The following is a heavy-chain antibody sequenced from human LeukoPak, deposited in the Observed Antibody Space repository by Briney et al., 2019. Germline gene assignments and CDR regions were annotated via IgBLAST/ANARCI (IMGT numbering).Heavy chain of an antibody. CDR2: INPSGGST. Sequence: GASVKVSCKASGYTFTSYYMHWVRQAPGQGLEWMGIINPSGGSTSYAQKFQGRVTMTRDTSTSTVYMELSSLRSEDTAVYYCARDQQPSYSSSSPNTFDYWGQGTLVTVSS. CDR1: GYTFTSYY. J-gene: IGHJ4*02. D-gene: IGHD6-6*01. CDR3: ARDQQPSYSSSSPNTFDY. V-gene: IGHV1-46*01.